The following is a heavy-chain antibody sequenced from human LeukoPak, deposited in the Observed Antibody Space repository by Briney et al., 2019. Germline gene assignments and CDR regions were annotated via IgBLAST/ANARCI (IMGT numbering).Heavy chain of an antibody. Sequence: PGGSLRLSCAASGFTFSSYSMNWVRQAPGKGLEWVSSISSSSSYIYYADSVKGRFTISRDNAKNSLYLQMNSLRAEDTAVYYCAREGYYGSGSYNYYYMDVWGKGTTVTVSS. V-gene: IGHV3-21*01. D-gene: IGHD3-10*01. CDR3: AREGYYGSGSYNYYYMDV. CDR1: GFTFSSYS. CDR2: ISSSSSYI. J-gene: IGHJ6*03.